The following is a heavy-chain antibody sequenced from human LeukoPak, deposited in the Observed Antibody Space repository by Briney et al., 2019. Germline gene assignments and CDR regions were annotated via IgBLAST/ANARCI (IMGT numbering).Heavy chain of an antibody. D-gene: IGHD1-26*01. CDR3: ARDGQVFIVGATSAFGI. J-gene: IGHJ3*02. Sequence: ASVKVSCKASGYTFTGYYMHWVRQAPGQGLEWMGWINPNSGGTNYAQKFQGRVTMTRDTSISTAYMELSRLRSDDTAVYYCARDGQVFIVGATSAFGIWGQGTMVTVSS. V-gene: IGHV1-2*02. CDR1: GYTFTGYY. CDR2: INPNSGGT.